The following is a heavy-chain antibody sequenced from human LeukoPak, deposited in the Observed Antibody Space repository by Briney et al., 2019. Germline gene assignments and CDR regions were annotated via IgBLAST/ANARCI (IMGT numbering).Heavy chain of an antibody. V-gene: IGHV4-34*01. J-gene: IGHJ5*02. CDR1: GGSFSGYY. D-gene: IGHD2-2*01. Sequence: SETLSLTCAVYGGSFSGYYWSWIRQPPGKGLEWIGEINHSGSTNYYPSLKSRVTISVGTSKNQFSLKLSSVTAADTAVYYCARGYCSSTSCYVGWFDPWGQGTLVTVSS. CDR2: INHSGST. CDR3: ARGYCSSTSCYVGWFDP.